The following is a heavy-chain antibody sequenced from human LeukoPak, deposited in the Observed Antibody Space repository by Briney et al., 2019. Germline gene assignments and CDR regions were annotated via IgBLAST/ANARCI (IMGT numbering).Heavy chain of an antibody. V-gene: IGHV4-39*01. CDR2: IYYSGST. J-gene: IGHJ4*02. Sequence: SETLSLTCTVSGGSISSNNCYWGWIRQPPGKGLEWIGSIYYSGSTYYNPSLKSRVTISVDTSKNQFSLKLSSVTAADTAVYYCASFLWVISFDYWGQGTLVTVSS. CDR1: GGSISSNNCY. D-gene: IGHD2-21*01. CDR3: ASFLWVISFDY.